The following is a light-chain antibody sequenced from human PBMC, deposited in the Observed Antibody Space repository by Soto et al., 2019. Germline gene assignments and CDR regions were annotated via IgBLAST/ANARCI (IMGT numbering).Light chain of an antibody. CDR2: DVS. CDR1: SSDVGAYNF. J-gene: IGLJ1*01. V-gene: IGLV2-14*03. CDR3: SSYTSSSTHV. Sequence: QSVQTQPASVSGSPGHSITHSCTGTSSDVGAYNFVSWYQQHPGKVPKLMIFDVSSRPSGVSDRFSGSKSGNTASLTISGLQAEDEGDYYCSSYTSSSTHVFGSATKLTVL.